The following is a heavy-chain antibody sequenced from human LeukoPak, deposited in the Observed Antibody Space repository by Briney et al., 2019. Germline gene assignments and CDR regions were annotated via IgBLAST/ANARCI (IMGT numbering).Heavy chain of an antibody. V-gene: IGHV3-43*02. Sequence: PGGSLRLSCTASGFTFDDYAMTWVRQAPGKGLEWVSLISGGGGSIYYADSVKGRFTISRDNSKNSLFLQMNSLRGEDTAFYYCASGYYHGSGSSTYFNYWGQGILVTVSA. J-gene: IGHJ4*02. CDR3: ASGYYHGSGSSTYFNY. D-gene: IGHD3-10*01. CDR2: ISGGGGSI. CDR1: GFTFDDYA.